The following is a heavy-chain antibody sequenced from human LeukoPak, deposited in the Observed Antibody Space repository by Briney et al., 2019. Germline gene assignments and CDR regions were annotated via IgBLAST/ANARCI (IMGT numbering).Heavy chain of an antibody. V-gene: IGHV3-21*01. CDR1: GFXFSXXT. Sequence: GGSLRLSCAASGFXFSXXTXXWVXXXPXKXXEXVSSIYSDSSYTYSADSVKGRFTTSRDDAKNSLFLQMNSLRVEDTAVYYCARQLGSPGYFQHWGQGTLVTVSS. CDR2: IYSDSSYT. CDR3: ARQLGSPGYFQH. D-gene: IGHD3-10*01. J-gene: IGHJ1*01.